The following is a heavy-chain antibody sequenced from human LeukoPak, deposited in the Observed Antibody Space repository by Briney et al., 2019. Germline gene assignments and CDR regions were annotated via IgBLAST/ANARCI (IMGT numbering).Heavy chain of an antibody. V-gene: IGHV4-34*01. CDR3: ASVRPGEVVTAIPDY. CDR1: GGSFSSYY. D-gene: IGHD2-21*02. Sequence: SETLSLICAVYGGSFSSYYWSWIRQPPGKGLEWIGEINHSGSTNYNPSLKSRVTISVDTSKNQFSLKLSSVTAADTAVYYCASVRPGEVVTAIPDYWGQGTLVTVSS. J-gene: IGHJ4*02. CDR2: INHSGST.